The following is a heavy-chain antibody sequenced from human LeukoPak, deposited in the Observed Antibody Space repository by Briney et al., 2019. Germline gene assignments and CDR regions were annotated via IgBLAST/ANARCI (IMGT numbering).Heavy chain of an antibody. CDR1: GFTFSSYS. J-gene: IGHJ3*02. D-gene: IGHD3-22*01. Sequence: GGSLRLSCAASGFTFSSYSMNWVRQAPGKGLEWVSSITSRSSYIYYADSVKGRFTISRDNAKNSLYLQMNSLRAEDTAVYYCARESTYYYDSSGRKEGAFDIWGQGTMVTVSS. CDR2: ITSRSSYI. CDR3: ARESTYYYDSSGRKEGAFDI. V-gene: IGHV3-21*01.